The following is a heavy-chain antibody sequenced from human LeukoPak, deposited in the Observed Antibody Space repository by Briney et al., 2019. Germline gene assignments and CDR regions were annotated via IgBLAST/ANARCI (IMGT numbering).Heavy chain of an antibody. J-gene: IGHJ6*03. CDR1: GFTFSSYN. D-gene: IGHD1-26*01. CDR2: ITSSRTYI. Sequence: GASLRLSWAPSGFTFSSYNMTGSGQAPGKGREGVSSITSSRTYIYYADSVKGRFTMSRDNARKSLYLQMNSLRVEDTAVYYCARDPYSGNYGDYYYYYMDVWGKGTTVTISS. CDR3: ARDPYSGNYGDYYYYYMDV. V-gene: IGHV3-21*01.